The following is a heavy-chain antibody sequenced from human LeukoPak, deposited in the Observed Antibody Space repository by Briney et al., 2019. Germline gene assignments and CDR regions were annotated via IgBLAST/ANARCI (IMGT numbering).Heavy chain of an antibody. CDR2: INHSGST. J-gene: IGHJ6*02. V-gene: IGHV4-34*01. CDR1: GGSFSGYY. Sequence: SETLSLTCAVYGGSFSGYYWSWIRQPPGKGLEWIGEINHSGSTNYNPSLKSRVTISVDTSKNQFSLKLSSVTAADTAVYYCARGVVVAAALYYYGMDVWGQGTTVTVSS. D-gene: IGHD2-15*01. CDR3: ARGVVVAAALYYYGMDV.